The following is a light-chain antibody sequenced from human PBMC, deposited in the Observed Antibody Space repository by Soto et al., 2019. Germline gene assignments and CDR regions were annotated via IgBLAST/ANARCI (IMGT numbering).Light chain of an antibody. CDR1: SSDVGSYNL. V-gene: IGLV2-23*03. CDR3: CSYAGSSTFEKV. Sequence: QSVLTQPASVSGSPGQSITISCTGTSSDVGSYNLVSWYQQHPGKAPKLMIYEGSKRPSGVSNRFSGSKSGNTASLTISGRQAEDEADYYCCSYAGSSTFEKVFGGGTKLTVL. J-gene: IGLJ3*02. CDR2: EGS.